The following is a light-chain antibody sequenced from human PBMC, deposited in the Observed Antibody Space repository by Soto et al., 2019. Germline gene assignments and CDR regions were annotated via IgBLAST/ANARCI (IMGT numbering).Light chain of an antibody. Sequence: DIQMTQSPSTLSASVGDRVTITYRASQSVSNWLAWYQHKPGKAPKLLIYDVSSLESGVPSRFSGSGSGTEFILTISSLQPDDFATYYCQQYDSYSWTFGQGTKVDIK. CDR1: QSVSNW. CDR3: QQYDSYSWT. CDR2: DVS. J-gene: IGKJ1*01. V-gene: IGKV1-5*01.